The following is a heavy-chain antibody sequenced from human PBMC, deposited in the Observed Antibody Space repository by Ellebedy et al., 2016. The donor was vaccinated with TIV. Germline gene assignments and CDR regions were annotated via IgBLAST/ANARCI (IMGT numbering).Heavy chain of an antibody. CDR3: ARVEGDDYGDWRFDP. V-gene: IGHV4-30-4*01. CDR1: GGSISSGDYY. J-gene: IGHJ5*02. Sequence: SETLSLXCTVSGGSISSGDYYWSWIRQPPGKGLEWIGYIYYSGSTYYNPSLKSRVTISVDTSKNQFSLKLSSVTAADTAVYYCARVEGDDYGDWRFDPWGQGTLVTVSS. D-gene: IGHD4-17*01. CDR2: IYYSGST.